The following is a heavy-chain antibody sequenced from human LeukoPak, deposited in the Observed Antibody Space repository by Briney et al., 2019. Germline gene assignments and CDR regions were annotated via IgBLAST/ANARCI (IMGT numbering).Heavy chain of an antibody. D-gene: IGHD3-9*01. V-gene: IGHV3-21*01. CDR3: AGYYDILTGYRPFDY. J-gene: IGHJ4*02. CDR1: GFTFSSYA. Sequence: GGSLRLSCAASGFTFSSYAMSWVRQAPGKGLEWVSSVSSSSSYIYYADSVKGRFTISRDNAKNSLYLQMNSLRAEDTAVYYCAGYYDILTGYRPFDYWGQGTLVTVSS. CDR2: VSSSSSYI.